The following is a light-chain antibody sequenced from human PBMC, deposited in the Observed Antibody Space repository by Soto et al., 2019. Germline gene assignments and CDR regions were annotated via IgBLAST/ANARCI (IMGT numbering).Light chain of an antibody. CDR1: QSVTTR. CDR3: KQSGGSPIT. Sequence: IVLTQSPGTLSLSPGERVTLSCRASQSVTTRLAWYQHKPGQAPTLLMSGASNRASGVPVRFSVSGYGTDFTLTITRLDHEDFALYYWKQSGGSPITFGLGTRLEIK. CDR2: GAS. J-gene: IGKJ5*01. V-gene: IGKV3-20*01.